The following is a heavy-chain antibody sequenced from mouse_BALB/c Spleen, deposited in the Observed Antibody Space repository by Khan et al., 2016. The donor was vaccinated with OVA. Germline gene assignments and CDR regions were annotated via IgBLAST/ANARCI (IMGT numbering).Heavy chain of an antibody. J-gene: IGHJ2*01. CDR2: ISYSGST. CDR3: ARTARIKY. CDR1: GYSITSGYG. Sequence: EVKLLESGPGLVKPSQSLSLTCTVTGYSITSGYGWNWIRQFPGNKLEWMGYISYSGSTNYNPSLKSRISIPRDQSKNQFFLQLNSVTTEDTATYYCARTARIKYWGQGTTLTVSS. V-gene: IGHV3-2*02. D-gene: IGHD1-2*01.